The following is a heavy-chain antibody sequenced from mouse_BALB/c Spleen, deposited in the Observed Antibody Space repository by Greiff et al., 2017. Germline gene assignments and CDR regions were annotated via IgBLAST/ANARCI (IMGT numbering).Heavy chain of an antibody. Sequence: VQLQQSGPSLVQPSQSLSITCTVSGFSLTSYGVHWVRQSPGKGLEWLGVIWRGGSTDYNAAFMSRLSITKDNSKSQVFFKMNSLQADDTAIYYCAKIYGSSYYYAMDYWGQGTSVTVSS. CDR3: AKIYGSSYYYAMDY. V-gene: IGHV2-5-1*01. J-gene: IGHJ4*01. CDR2: IWRGGST. D-gene: IGHD1-1*01. CDR1: GFSLTSYG.